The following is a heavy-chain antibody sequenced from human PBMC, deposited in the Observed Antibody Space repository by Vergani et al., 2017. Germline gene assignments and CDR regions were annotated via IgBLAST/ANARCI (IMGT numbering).Heavy chain of an antibody. J-gene: IGHJ4*02. V-gene: IGHV5-51*01. CDR1: GYSFTSYW. CDR3: GSRADGGNRPPYYFDY. D-gene: IGHD4-23*01. CDR2: IYPVDSDT. Sequence: EVQLVQSGAEVQKPGESLKISCKGSGYSFTSYWIGWVRQMPGKGLEWMGIIYPVDSDTRYRPSFQGQVTISAAKYLSTASLQWSSLNASDTAMYYCGSRADGGNRPPYYFDYWGQGTLVTVSS.